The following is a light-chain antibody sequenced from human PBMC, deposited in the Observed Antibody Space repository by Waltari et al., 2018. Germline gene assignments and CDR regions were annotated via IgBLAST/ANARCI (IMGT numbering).Light chain of an antibody. Sequence: DIVMTQSPDSLPVSLGERATFNCKSSQSVLYNTDNKNYLAWYQQKPGQSPKFLIYWASTRESGVPDRFSGSGSGTDFTLTISGLQADDAAIYFCQQYYDIPVTFGQGTRLEIK. V-gene: IGKV4-1*01. CDR1: QSVLYNTDNKNY. J-gene: IGKJ2*01. CDR3: QQYYDIPVT. CDR2: WAS.